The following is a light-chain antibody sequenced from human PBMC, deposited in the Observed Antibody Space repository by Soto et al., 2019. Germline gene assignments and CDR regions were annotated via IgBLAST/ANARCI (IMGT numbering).Light chain of an antibody. CDR1: SSDVGGYNY. CDR2: EVS. CDR3: TSYTSSITVV. V-gene: IGLV2-14*01. Sequence: QSALTQPASVSGSPGQSITISCTGTSSDVGGYNYVSWYQHHPGKAPKLIIYEVSNRPSGVSNRFSGSKSGNTASLTISGLQAEDEADYYCTSYTSSITVVLGGGTKVTVL. J-gene: IGLJ2*01.